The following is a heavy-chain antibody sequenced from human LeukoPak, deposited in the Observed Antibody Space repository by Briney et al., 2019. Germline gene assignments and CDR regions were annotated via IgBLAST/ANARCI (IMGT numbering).Heavy chain of an antibody. CDR3: AKDRGNDYGVFDY. Sequence: GGSLRLSCAASGFTFSSYSMNWVRQTPGKGLEWISYISSGSGTTYYGDSVQGRFITSRDNAKNSLHLQMNSLRDEDTGVYYCAKDRGNDYGVFDYWGQGTLVTVSS. CDR2: ISSGSGTT. D-gene: IGHD4-17*01. J-gene: IGHJ4*02. V-gene: IGHV3-48*02. CDR1: GFTFSSYS.